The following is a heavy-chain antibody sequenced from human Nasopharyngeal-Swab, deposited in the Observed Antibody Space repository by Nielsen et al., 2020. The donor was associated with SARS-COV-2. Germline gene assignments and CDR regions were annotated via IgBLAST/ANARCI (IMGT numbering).Heavy chain of an antibody. D-gene: IGHD3-3*01. CDR2: IYYSGST. J-gene: IGHJ5*02. CDR3: AATSVLRFLEWLNNWFDP. Sequence: SETLSLTCTVSGGSISSSSYYWGWIRQPPGKGLEWIGSIYYSGSTYYNPSLKSRVTISVDTSKNQFSLKLSSVTAANTAVYYCAATSVLRFLEWLNNWFDPWGQGTLVTVSS. V-gene: IGHV4-39*01. CDR1: GGSISSSSYY.